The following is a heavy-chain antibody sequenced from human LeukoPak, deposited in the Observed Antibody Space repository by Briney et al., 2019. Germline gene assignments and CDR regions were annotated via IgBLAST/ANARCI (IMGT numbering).Heavy chain of an antibody. V-gene: IGHV4-59*01. CDR3: ARTTEGYCRGRSCYSYYYYMDV. CDR2: IYYSGST. D-gene: IGHD2-15*01. Sequence: SETLSLTCTVSGGSLCSYYWSWMPQPPGKGRGGIGYIYYSGSTNYNPSLKSRVTISVDTSKNQFSLKLRSVTAADTAVYYCARTTEGYCRGRSCYSYYYYMDVWGKGTTVTVSS. CDR1: GGSLCSYY. J-gene: IGHJ6*03.